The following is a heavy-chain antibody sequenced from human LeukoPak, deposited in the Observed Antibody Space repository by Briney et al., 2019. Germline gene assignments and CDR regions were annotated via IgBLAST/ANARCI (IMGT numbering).Heavy chain of an antibody. CDR3: AREGREFGPHKLAGFDY. V-gene: IGHV1-2*02. D-gene: IGHD3-10*01. CDR2: INPNSGGT. Sequence: ASVKVSFKTSGYTFTGYYMHWVRQAPGQGLEWMGWINPNSGGTNYAQKFQGRVTMTRDTSITTAYMELNGLRSDDTAVYYCAREGREFGPHKLAGFDYWGQGTLVTVSS. J-gene: IGHJ4*02. CDR1: GYTFTGYY.